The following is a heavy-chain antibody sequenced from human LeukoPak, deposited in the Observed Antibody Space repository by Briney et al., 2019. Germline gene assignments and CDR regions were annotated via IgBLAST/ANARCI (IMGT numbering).Heavy chain of an antibody. CDR2: FYYSGGT. V-gene: IGHV4-39*01. J-gene: IGHJ4*02. CDR3: ASRFSYDFWSGYYM. Sequence: SETLPLTCAVSGDSISRSSYYWGWIRQPPGKGLEWIGSFYYSGGTYYNPSLKNRVTISVDTSKNQFSLRLSSVTAADTAVYYCASRFSYDFWSGYYMWGQGTLVTVSS. CDR1: GDSISRSSYY. D-gene: IGHD3-3*01.